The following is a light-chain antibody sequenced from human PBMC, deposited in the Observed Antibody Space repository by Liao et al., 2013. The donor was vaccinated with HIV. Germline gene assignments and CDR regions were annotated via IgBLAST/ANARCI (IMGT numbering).Light chain of an antibody. CDR1: NIADYS. CDR3: QVWDRNSDHWV. J-gene: IGLJ3*02. Sequence: SYVLIQPPSVSVAPGETATITCGGNNIADYSVHWYQQKPGQAPVLVIYSDIDRPSGIPERFSGSNSGNTATLTISRVEVGDEADYYCQVWDRNSDHWVFGGGTKLTVL. V-gene: IGLV3-21*04. CDR2: SDI.